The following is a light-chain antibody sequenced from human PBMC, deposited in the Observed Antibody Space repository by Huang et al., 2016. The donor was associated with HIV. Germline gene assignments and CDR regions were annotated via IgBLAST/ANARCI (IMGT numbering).Light chain of an antibody. CDR1: QSVSSN. J-gene: IGKJ5*01. V-gene: IGKV3-15*01. CDR2: GAS. Sequence: EIVMTQSPVTLSVSPGERATLSCRASQSVSSNLAWYQQNPGQAPRLLIYGASTRATGVPARVSGSGSGTEFTLTISSLQSEDFALYYCQQYNNWPPITFGQGTRLEIK. CDR3: QQYNNWPPIT.